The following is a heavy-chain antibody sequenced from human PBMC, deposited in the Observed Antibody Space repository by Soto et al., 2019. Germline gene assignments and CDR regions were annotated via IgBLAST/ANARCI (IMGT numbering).Heavy chain of an antibody. CDR3: ARDYVGAYCSSSSCYSDYYYGMDV. V-gene: IGHV3-48*01. D-gene: IGHD2-2*01. CDR1: GFTFSSYS. Sequence: EVQLVESGGGLVQPGGSLRLSCAASGFTFSSYSMNWVRQAPGKGLEWVSYISSSSSTINYADSVKGRFTISRDNAKNSLYLQMNSLRAEDTAVYYGARDYVGAYCSSSSCYSDYYYGMDVWGQGTTVTVSS. CDR2: ISSSSSTI. J-gene: IGHJ6*02.